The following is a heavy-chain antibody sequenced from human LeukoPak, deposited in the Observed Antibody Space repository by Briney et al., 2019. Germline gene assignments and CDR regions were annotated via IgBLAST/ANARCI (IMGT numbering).Heavy chain of an antibody. CDR3: AKDGADYYGSGSYYEPFFDY. D-gene: IGHD3-10*01. J-gene: IGHJ4*02. V-gene: IGHV3-30*02. Sequence: GGSLRLSCAASGFTFSSYGMHWVRQAPGKGLEWVAFIRYDGSNKYYADSVKGRFTISRDNSKNTLYLQMNSLRAEDTAVYYCAKDGADYYGSGSYYEPFFDYWGQGTLVTVSS. CDR2: IRYDGSNK. CDR1: GFTFSSYG.